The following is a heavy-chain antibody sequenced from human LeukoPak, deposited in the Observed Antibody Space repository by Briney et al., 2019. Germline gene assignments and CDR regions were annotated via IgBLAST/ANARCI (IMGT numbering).Heavy chain of an antibody. CDR2: INHSGST. Sequence: PSETLSLTCAVYGGSFSGYYWSWIRQPPGKGLEWIGEINHSGSTNYNPSLKSRVTVSVDTSKNQFSLKLSSVTAADTAVYYCARGLRIVVGYYYYGMDVWGKGTTVTVSS. CDR3: ARGLRIVVGYYYYGMDV. CDR1: GGSFSGYY. D-gene: IGHD2-2*01. V-gene: IGHV4-34*01. J-gene: IGHJ6*04.